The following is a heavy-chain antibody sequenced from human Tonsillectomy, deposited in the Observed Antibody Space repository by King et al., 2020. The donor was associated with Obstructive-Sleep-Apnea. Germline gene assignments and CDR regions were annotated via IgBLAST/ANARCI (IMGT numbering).Heavy chain of an antibody. Sequence: VQLQESGPGLVKPSETLSLTCTVSGYSISSGYYWGWIRQPPGKGLEWIGSIYHSGSTYYNPSLKSRVTISVDTSKNQFSLKLSSVTAADTAVYYCARGESDTAIADAFDIWGQGTMVTVSS. J-gene: IGHJ3*02. D-gene: IGHD5-18*01. CDR3: ARGESDTAIADAFDI. V-gene: IGHV4-38-2*02. CDR2: IYHSGST. CDR1: GYSISSGYY.